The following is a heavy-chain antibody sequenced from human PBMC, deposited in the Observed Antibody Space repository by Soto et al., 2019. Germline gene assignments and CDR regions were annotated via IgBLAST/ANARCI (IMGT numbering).Heavy chain of an antibody. CDR1: GYSISSGYH. V-gene: IGHV4-38-2*01. J-gene: IGHJ6*02. CDR2: IYHSGST. D-gene: IGHD6-6*01. CDR3: ARLAARPKIYDDYGMDV. Sequence: SETLSLTCAVSGYSISSGYHWGWIRQPPGKGLEWIGSIYHSGSTYYNPSLKSRVTISVDTSKNQFSLKLSSLNAAATAVYYCARLAARPKIYDDYGMDVWGQGTTVTVSS.